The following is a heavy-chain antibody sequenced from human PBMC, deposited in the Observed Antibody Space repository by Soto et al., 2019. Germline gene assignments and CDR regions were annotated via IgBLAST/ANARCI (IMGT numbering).Heavy chain of an antibody. CDR3: ARVGRWVWTLEYYYMDV. V-gene: IGHV3-48*01. J-gene: IGHJ6*03. CDR2: ISSSSSTI. D-gene: IGHD3-16*01. CDR1: GVTFSRYT. Sequence: GGSLWLACAASGVTFSRYTMNWLHKAPGKGLEWVSYISSSSSTIYYADSVKGRFTISRDNAKNSLYLQMNSLRAEDTAVYYCARVGRWVWTLEYYYMDVWGKGTTVTVSS.